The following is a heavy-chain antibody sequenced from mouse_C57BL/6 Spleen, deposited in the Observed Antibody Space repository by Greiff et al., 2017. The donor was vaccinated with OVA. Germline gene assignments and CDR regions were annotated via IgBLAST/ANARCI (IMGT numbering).Heavy chain of an antibody. J-gene: IGHJ4*01. CDR2: ISSGSSTI. V-gene: IGHV5-17*01. D-gene: IGHD1-1*01. CDR1: GFTFSDYG. Sequence: EVQLVESGGGLVKPGGSLKLSCAASGFTFSDYGMHWVRQAPEQGLEWVAYISSGSSTIYYADTVKGRFTISRDNAKNTLFLQMTSLRSEDTAMYDCARRGVDYAMDYWGQGTSVTVSS. CDR3: ARRGVDYAMDY.